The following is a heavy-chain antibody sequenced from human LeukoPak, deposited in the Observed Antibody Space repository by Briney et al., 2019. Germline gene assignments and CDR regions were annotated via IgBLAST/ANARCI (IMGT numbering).Heavy chain of an antibody. V-gene: IGHV4-61*02. CDR2: IYTCGST. CDR1: GGSISSGSYY. D-gene: IGHD3-10*01. Sequence: PSETLSLTCTVSGGSISSGSYYWSWIRQPAGKGLEWIGRIYTCGSTNYNPSLKSRVTISVDTSKNQFSLKLSSVTAADTAVYYCARGLLWFGELIDYWGQGTLVTVSS. J-gene: IGHJ4*02. CDR3: ARGLLWFGELIDY.